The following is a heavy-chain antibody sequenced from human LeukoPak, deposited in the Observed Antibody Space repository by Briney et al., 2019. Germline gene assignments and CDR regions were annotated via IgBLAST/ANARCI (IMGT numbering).Heavy chain of an antibody. J-gene: IGHJ4*02. CDR2: IKQDGSEK. Sequence: PGGSLRLSCAASGFTFSSHWMSWVRQAPGKGLEWVANIKQDGSEKYYVDSVKGRFTISRDNAKNSLYLQMDSLRAEDTAVYYCARVVATITPYFDYWGQGTLVTVSS. V-gene: IGHV3-7*01. CDR1: GFTFSSHW. CDR3: ARVVATITPYFDY. D-gene: IGHD5-12*01.